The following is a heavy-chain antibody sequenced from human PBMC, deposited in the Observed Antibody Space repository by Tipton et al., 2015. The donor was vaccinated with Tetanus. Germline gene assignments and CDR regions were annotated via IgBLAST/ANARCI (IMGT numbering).Heavy chain of an antibody. D-gene: IGHD1-1*01. CDR3: ARGGTMGY. CDR1: GYTFTSFG. Sequence: QVQLVQSGPEVRKPGASVKVSCKASGYTFTSFGINWVRQAPGQGLEWMGWINTDKGSTNYAQNLQGRVIMTTDTSTLTAYMELRSLRSDDTAVYYCARGGTMGYWGQGTLATVSA. V-gene: IGHV1-18*01. J-gene: IGHJ4*02. CDR2: INTDKGST.